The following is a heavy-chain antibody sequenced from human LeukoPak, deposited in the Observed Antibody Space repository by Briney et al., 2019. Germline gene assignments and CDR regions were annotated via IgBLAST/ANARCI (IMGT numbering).Heavy chain of an antibody. CDR3: ARGWNTTPRSGFDI. Sequence: PGGSLRLSCAASGNYWMHWVRQAPGKGLVWVSHINSDGSWTSYAGSVKGRFTISRDNVKNTLFLQMNSLGAEDTALYYCARGWNTTPRSGFDIWGLGTMVTVSS. D-gene: IGHD1/OR15-1a*01. V-gene: IGHV3-74*01. CDR2: INSDGSWT. CDR1: GNYW. J-gene: IGHJ3*02.